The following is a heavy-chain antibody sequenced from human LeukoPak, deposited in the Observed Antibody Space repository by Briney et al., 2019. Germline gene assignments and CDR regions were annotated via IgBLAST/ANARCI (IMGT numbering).Heavy chain of an antibody. CDR2: INAGNGYT. J-gene: IGHJ5*02. D-gene: IGHD1-1*01. Sequence: ASVKVSCKASGYTFTSYAMHWVRQAPGQRLEWMGWINAGNGYTKYSQKFQGRVTITRDTSASTAYMDLRSLRSEDTAVYYCARGPQRHNWFDPWGQGTLVTVSS. V-gene: IGHV1-3*01. CDR3: ARGPQRHNWFDP. CDR1: GYTFTSYA.